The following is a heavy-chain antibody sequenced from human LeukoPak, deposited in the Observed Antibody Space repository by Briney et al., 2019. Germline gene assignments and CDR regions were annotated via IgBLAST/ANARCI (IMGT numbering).Heavy chain of an antibody. J-gene: IGHJ4*02. CDR1: GITFSDTW. CDR2: IQSIVNGGTT. V-gene: IGHV3-15*01. D-gene: IGHD6-19*01. CDR3: TTEGIAVAGTPDY. Sequence: GGSLRLSCAASGITFSDTWMSWVRRAPGKGLEWVARIQSIVNGGTTDYAAPVKGRFTISRDDSKNTLYLQMNSLKTEDTAVYYCTTEGIAVAGTPDYWGQGTLVTVSS.